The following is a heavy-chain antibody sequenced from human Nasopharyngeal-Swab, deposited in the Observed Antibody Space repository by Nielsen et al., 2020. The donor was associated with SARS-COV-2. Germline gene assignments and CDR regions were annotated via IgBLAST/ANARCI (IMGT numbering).Heavy chain of an antibody. V-gene: IGHV3-48*04. D-gene: IGHD3-3*01. Sequence: GESLKISCAASGFTFSSYSMNWVRQAPGKGLEWVSYISSSSSTIYYADSVKGRFTISRDNAKNSLYLQMNSLRAEDTAVYYCARDPDYDFWSGYSKSSDYWGQGTLVTVSS. CDR2: ISSSSSTI. CDR3: ARDPDYDFWSGYSKSSDY. CDR1: GFTFSSYS. J-gene: IGHJ4*02.